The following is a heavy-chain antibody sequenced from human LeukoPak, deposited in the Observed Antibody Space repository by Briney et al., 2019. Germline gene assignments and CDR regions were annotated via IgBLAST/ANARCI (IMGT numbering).Heavy chain of an antibody. CDR1: GGSFSGYY. Sequence: SETLSLTCAVYGGSFSGYYWSWIRQPPGKGLEWIGEINHSGSTNYKPSLKSRPTISVDTSKNQFSLTLSSVTATDTAVYYCASMFHPQFLWLGEPNPRFDYWGQGTLVTVSS. V-gene: IGHV4-34*01. D-gene: IGHD3-10*01. J-gene: IGHJ4*02. CDR3: ASMFHPQFLWLGEPNPRFDY. CDR2: INHSGST.